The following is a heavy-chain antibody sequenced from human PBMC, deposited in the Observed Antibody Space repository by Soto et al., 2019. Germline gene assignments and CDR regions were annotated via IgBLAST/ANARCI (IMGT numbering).Heavy chain of an antibody. CDR3: ARGISGAYDSTYDW. D-gene: IGHD5-12*01. J-gene: IGHJ4*02. CDR1: GFSFNNYW. CDR2: INSDGTLT. V-gene: IGHV3-74*01. Sequence: PGGSLRLSCAAYGFSFNNYWMHWVRQAPGKGLVWVSRINSDGTLTNYADSVKGRFTISRDNAKNTLRLQMNSLRAEDTAVYYCARGISGAYDSTYDWWGQGTLVTVSS.